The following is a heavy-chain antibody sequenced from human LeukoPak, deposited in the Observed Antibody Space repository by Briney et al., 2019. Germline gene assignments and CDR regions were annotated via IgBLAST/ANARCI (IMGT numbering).Heavy chain of an antibody. Sequence: PSETLSLTCAVSGGSISTNNWWSWVRQPPGKGLEWIGEIYRSGSTNYNPSLKSRVTISVDTSKNQFSLKLSSVTAADTAVYYCARGIGVRGVCLGYWGQGTLVTVSS. CDR1: GGSISTNNW. V-gene: IGHV4-4*02. CDR3: ARGIGVRGVCLGY. CDR2: IYRSGST. D-gene: IGHD3-10*01. J-gene: IGHJ4*02.